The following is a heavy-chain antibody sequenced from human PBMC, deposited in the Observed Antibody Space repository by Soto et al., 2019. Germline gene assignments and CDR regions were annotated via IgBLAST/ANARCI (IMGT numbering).Heavy chain of an antibody. J-gene: IGHJ4*02. Sequence: EVQLVESGGGLVQPGGSLRLSCAGSGFTFSGYWMTWVRQPPGKGLEWVASVNQDGTQKFYVDSVKGRFTISRDNAKNSLFLQMISLRAEDTAVYYCARWESSDWYRGIWGQGTLVTVSS. D-gene: IGHD6-19*01. CDR2: VNQDGTQK. CDR1: GFTFSGYW. CDR3: ARWESSDWYRGI. V-gene: IGHV3-7*03.